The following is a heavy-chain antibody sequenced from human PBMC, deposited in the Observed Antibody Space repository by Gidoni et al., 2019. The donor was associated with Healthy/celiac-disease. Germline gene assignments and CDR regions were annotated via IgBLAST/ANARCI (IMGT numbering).Heavy chain of an antibody. D-gene: IGHD2-21*02. Sequence: QVQLQESGPGLVKPSETLSLTCTVSGGSISSYHWSWIRQPPGKGLDWIGYIYYSGSTNYNPSLKSRVTISVDTSKNQFSLKLSSVTAADTAVYYCARVVVVTASRAFDIWGQGTMVTVSS. CDR2: IYYSGST. J-gene: IGHJ3*02. CDR1: GGSISSYH. CDR3: ARVVVVTASRAFDI. V-gene: IGHV4-59*01.